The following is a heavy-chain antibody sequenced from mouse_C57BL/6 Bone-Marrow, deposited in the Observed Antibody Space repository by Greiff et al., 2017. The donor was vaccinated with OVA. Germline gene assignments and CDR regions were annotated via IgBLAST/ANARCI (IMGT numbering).Heavy chain of an antibody. CDR2: ISSGGDYI. V-gene: IGHV5-9-1*02. CDR3: TRRDGLDY. CDR1: GFTFSSYA. J-gene: IGHJ2*01. Sequence: DVMLVESGEGLVKPGGSLKLSCAASGFTFSSYAMSWVRQTPEKRLEWVASISSGGDYIYYADTVTGRFTISRDNARNTLSLQMSSLKAEDTAMYYCTRRDGLDYWGQGTTLTVSS. D-gene: IGHD1-2*01.